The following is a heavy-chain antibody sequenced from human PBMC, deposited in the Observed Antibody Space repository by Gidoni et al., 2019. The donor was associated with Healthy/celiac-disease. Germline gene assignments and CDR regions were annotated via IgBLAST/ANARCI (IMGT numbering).Heavy chain of an antibody. J-gene: IGHJ6*02. CDR2: INHSGST. CDR3: ARGPLGSGGSRGHYYYGMDV. CDR1: GGSFSGYY. V-gene: IGHV4-34*01. Sequence: QVQLQQWGAGLLKPSQTLSLTCAVYGGSFSGYYWSWIRQPPGKGLEWIGEINHSGSTNYNPSLKSRVTISVDTSKNQFSLKLSSVTAADTAVYYCARGPLGSGGSRGHYYYGMDVWGQGTTVTVSS. D-gene: IGHD2-15*01.